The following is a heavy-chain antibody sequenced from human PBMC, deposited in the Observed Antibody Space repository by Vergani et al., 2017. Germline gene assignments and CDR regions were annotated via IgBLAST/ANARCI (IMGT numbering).Heavy chain of an antibody. CDR1: GFTFTSSA. J-gene: IGHJ3*02. D-gene: IGHD3-22*01. CDR3: ARVSLHYYDSSGYYGTAGAFDI. CDR2: IVVGSGNT. V-gene: IGHV1-58*01. Sequence: QMQLVQSGPEVKKPGTSVKVSCKASGFTFTSSAVQWVRQARGQRLEWIGWIVVGSGNTNYAQKFQGWVTMTRDTSISTAYMELSRLRSDDTAVYYCARVSLHYYDSSGYYGTAGAFDIWGQGTMVTVSS.